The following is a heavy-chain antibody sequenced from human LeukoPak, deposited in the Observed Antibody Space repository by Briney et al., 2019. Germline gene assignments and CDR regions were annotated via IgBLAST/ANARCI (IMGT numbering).Heavy chain of an antibody. D-gene: IGHD1-26*01. CDR1: VYTFTSYY. CDR2: INPSGGST. V-gene: IGHV1-46*01. Sequence: ASVKGSCKASVYTFTSYYMHWVRQTPGHGLEWMGIINPSGGSTSYAQRFQGRVTMTTDTSTSTVYMELCSLRSEDTAVYYCAREGGSYRWFDPWGQGTLVRVST. CDR3: AREGGSYRWFDP. J-gene: IGHJ5*02.